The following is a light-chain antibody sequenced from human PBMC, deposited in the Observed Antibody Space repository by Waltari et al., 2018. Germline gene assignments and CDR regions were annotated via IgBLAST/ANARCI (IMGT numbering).Light chain of an antibody. J-gene: IGKJ4*01. CDR1: QNVGNY. V-gene: IGKV3-11*01. Sequence: EIVLTQSPTTLSLSLGERATLSCRASQNVGNYLAWYQKKPDQAPRLLISDASHRAAGIPDRFSGSGSGTDFTLTISSLQPEDCGVYYCQQRANWPLTFGGGTKVEIK. CDR2: DAS. CDR3: QQRANWPLT.